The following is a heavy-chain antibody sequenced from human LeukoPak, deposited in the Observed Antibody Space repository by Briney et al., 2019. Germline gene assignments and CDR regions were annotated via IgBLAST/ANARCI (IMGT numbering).Heavy chain of an antibody. J-gene: IGHJ4*02. CDR2: ISGSGGST. V-gene: IGHV3-23*01. CDR1: GFTFSSYG. CDR3: AKDPRYGSGSAGDY. Sequence: ETGGSLRLSCAASGFTFSSYGMSWVRQAPGKGLEWVSAISGSGGSTYYADSVKGRFTISRDNSKNTLYLQMNSLRAEDTAVYYYAKDPRYGSGSAGDYWGQGTLVTVSS. D-gene: IGHD3-10*01.